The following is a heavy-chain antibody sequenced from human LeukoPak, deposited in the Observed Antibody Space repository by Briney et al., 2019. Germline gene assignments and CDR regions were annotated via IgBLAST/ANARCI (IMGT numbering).Heavy chain of an antibody. CDR3: ARDPGMVTKANRFDP. J-gene: IGHJ5*02. V-gene: IGHV1-46*01. CDR2: INPSGGST. CDR1: GYTFTSYY. Sequence: ASVKVSCKASGYTFTSYYMHWVRQAPGQGLEWMGIINPSGGSTSYAQKFQGRVTMTRDTSTSTVYMELSSLRSEDTAVYYCARDPGMVTKANRFDPWGQGTLVTVSS. D-gene: IGHD2-21*02.